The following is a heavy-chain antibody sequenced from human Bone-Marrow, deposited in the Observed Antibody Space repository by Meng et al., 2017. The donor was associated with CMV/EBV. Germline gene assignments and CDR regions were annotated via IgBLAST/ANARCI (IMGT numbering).Heavy chain of an antibody. V-gene: IGHV3-74*01. J-gene: IGHJ3*02. Sequence: GESLKISCAASGFTFNNYWMHWVRQVPGKGLVWVSRIDIDGSSTTYADSVKGRFTVYRDNAKNTLSLQMNSLRAEDTAVYYCASGNSHAFDIWGQGTMVTVSS. CDR3: ASGNSHAFDI. CDR1: GFTFNNYW. CDR2: IDIDGSST. D-gene: IGHD4-23*01.